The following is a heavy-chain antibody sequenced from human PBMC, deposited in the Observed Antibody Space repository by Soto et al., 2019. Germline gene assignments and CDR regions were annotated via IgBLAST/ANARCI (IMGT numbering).Heavy chain of an antibody. V-gene: IGHV1-3*01. CDR1: AYTFTSYA. D-gene: IGHD4-17*01. CDR2: INAGNGNT. CDR3: ARVHTVNTGLRLNYGMDV. Sequence: ASLKVSCKTSAYTFTSYAIHWVRQAPGQRLEWMGWINAGNGNTKYSKKSQSRVTSTRDTSANTAYMELSSLRSEDTAVYYCARVHTVNTGLRLNYGMDVWGQGTTVTVSS. J-gene: IGHJ6*02.